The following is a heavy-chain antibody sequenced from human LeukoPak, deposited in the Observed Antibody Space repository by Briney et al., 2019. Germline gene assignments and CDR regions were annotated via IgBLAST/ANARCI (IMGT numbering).Heavy chain of an antibody. D-gene: IGHD2-21*01. CDR2: INDDGTAA. V-gene: IGHV3-74*01. CDR1: GITFSNHW. CDR3: ARARDATRNAFDI. Sequence: GGSLRLSCEASGITFSNHWMHWVRQAPGKGLVWVSRINDDGTAATYADSGKGRFTISRDNAMNTLYLQMISLGAEDTAVYYCARARDATRNAFDIWGQGTMVTVSS. J-gene: IGHJ3*02.